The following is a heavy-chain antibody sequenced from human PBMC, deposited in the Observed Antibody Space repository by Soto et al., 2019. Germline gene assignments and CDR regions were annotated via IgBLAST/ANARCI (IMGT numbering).Heavy chain of an antibody. Sequence: ASVKVSCKTSGYKFTLYGITWVRQAPGQGLEWLGWIASYSGGIKYAQNFQGRLTMTTDTSTGTAYMELSSLRSEDTAVYYCARSKVDTAMVTRYFDYWGQGTPVTVSS. CDR2: IASYSGGI. J-gene: IGHJ4*02. CDR1: GYKFTLYG. V-gene: IGHV1-18*01. D-gene: IGHD5-18*01. CDR3: ARSKVDTAMVTRYFDY.